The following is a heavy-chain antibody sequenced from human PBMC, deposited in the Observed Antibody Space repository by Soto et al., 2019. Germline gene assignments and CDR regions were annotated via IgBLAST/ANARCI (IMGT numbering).Heavy chain of an antibody. J-gene: IGHJ4*02. Sequence: GGALRLPGATFEFTLRTYTLGWVRQAPGEGLDWNKTLSDRGDSTYYADSVKGRFTISRDNSKNTVYLQMYSLRAENTAVFYCARRVDTSYYDTIGYYGFYFRGKGPLVTGSS. V-gene: IGHV3-23*01. D-gene: IGHD3-22*01. CDR3: ARRVDTSYYDTIGYYGFYF. CDR2: LSDRGDST. CDR1: EFTLRTYT.